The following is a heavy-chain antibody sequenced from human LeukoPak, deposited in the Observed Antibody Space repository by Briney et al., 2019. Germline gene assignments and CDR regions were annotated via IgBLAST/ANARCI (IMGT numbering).Heavy chain of an antibody. Sequence: SQTLSLTCTVSGGSISSGSYYWSWIRQPAGKGLEWIGRIYTSGSTNYTPSLESRVTISVATSKNQSSLRLSSVTAADTAVYYCAKDQVSGVYYPIWGQGTLVTVSS. V-gene: IGHV4-61*02. CDR2: IYTSGST. CDR3: AKDQVSGVYYPI. CDR1: GGSISSGSYY. D-gene: IGHD3-10*01. J-gene: IGHJ4*02.